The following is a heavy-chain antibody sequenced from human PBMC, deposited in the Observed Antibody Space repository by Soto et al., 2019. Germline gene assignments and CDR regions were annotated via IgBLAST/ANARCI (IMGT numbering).Heavy chain of an antibody. CDR1: GYTFSGFY. CDR2: INPANGDA. V-gene: IGHV1-2*02. CDR3: RVTGISEVDY. J-gene: IGHJ4*02. Sequence: QVQLVQSGAEVKKPGASVTVSFKASGYTFSGFYIHWVRQAPGQGLESMGWINPANGDANYPPKLHGGFTITMDTSTSTAYMELSRLTSDDTAVYYCRVTGISEVDYWGQGTLVTVSS. D-gene: IGHD1-1*01.